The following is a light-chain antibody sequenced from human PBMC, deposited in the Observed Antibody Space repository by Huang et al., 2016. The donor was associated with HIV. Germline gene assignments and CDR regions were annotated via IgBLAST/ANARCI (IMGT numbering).Light chain of an antibody. CDR1: QILVYSDGNTY. CDR3: MQATHWPYT. V-gene: IGKV2-30*01. Sequence: VLTQFPLSLPVTLGQPASISCRSTQILVYSDGNTYLNWFHQRPGQSPRRLIYRVSNRDSGVPDRFSGTMSGTDFTLRITSVESEVVGVYYCMQATHWPYTFGQGTKLEIK. CDR2: RVS. J-gene: IGKJ2*01.